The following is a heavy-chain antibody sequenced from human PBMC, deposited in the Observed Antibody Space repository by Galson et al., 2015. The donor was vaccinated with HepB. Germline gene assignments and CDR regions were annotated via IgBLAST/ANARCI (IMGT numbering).Heavy chain of an antibody. J-gene: IGHJ5*02. Sequence: SVKVSCKASGGTFSSYAISWVRQAPGQGLEWMGRIIPILGIANYAQKFQGRVTITADKSTSTAYMELSSLRSEDTAVYYCAREGEGQWRTYNWFDPWGQGTLVTVSS. CDR2: IIPILGIA. CDR3: AREGEGQWRTYNWFDP. D-gene: IGHD6-19*01. V-gene: IGHV1-69*04. CDR1: GGTFSSYA.